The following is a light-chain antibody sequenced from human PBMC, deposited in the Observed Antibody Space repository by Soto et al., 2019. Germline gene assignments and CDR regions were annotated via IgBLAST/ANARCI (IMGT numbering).Light chain of an antibody. Sequence: QSALTQPASVSGSPGQSITISCTGTSSDVGGYNFVSWYQQHPGRVPKLMIYEVTNRPSGVSNRFSGSKSGNTASLTISGLQAEDEADYYCSSYSSSNTLYVFGTGTKLTVL. CDR3: SSYSSSNTLYV. V-gene: IGLV2-14*01. CDR1: SSDVGGYNF. CDR2: EVT. J-gene: IGLJ1*01.